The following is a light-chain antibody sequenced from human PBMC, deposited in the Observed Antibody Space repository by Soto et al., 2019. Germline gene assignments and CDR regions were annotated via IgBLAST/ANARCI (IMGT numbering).Light chain of an antibody. CDR3: MEALQTPT. V-gene: IGKV2-28*01. J-gene: IGKJ4*01. CDR2: LGS. Sequence: DIVMTQSPLSLPVTPGEPASISCRSSQSLLHTNGYNYLDWYVQKPGQSPQLLIYLGSSRASGVPDRFSGSGSGTDFTLKISRVEAEDVGVYYCMEALQTPTFGGGTKVEIK. CDR1: QSLLHTNGYNY.